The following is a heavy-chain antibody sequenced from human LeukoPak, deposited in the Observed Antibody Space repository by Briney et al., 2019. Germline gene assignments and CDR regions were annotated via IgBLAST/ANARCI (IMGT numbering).Heavy chain of an antibody. V-gene: IGHV3-30-3*01. CDR2: ISYDGSNK. J-gene: IGHJ4*02. D-gene: IGHD7-27*01. CDR1: GFTFSSYA. Sequence: GGSLRLSCAASGFTFSSYAMHWVRQAPGKGLEWVAVISYDGSNKYYADSVKGRFTISRDNAKNSLYLQMNSLRAEDTAVYYCAKDRPYNWGLIDYWGQGTLVTVSS. CDR3: AKDRPYNWGLIDY.